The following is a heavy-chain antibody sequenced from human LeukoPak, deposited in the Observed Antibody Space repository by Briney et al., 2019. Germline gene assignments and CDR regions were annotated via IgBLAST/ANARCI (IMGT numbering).Heavy chain of an antibody. CDR3: AGRRSSGWYAY. CDR2: IYDSGTT. J-gene: IGHJ4*02. V-gene: IGHV3-53*01. Sequence: PGGSLRLSCATSGFTASSNYMSWVRQAPGKGLEWVSVIYDSGTTYYADSVKGRFLIFRDTSNNTVDLQMNSLRVEDTAVYYCAGRRSSGWYAYWGQGTLVTVSS. D-gene: IGHD6-19*01. CDR1: GFTASSNY.